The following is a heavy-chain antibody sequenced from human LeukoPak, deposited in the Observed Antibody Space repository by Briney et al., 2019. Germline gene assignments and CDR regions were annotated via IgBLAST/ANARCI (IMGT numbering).Heavy chain of an antibody. CDR3: ANQWLDDAFDI. CDR2: SYPGDSDT. D-gene: IGHD6-19*01. J-gene: IGHJ3*02. V-gene: IGHV5-51*01. Sequence: RPGESLKISCKGSGYSFTSYWIGWVRPIPGKGLEWMVISYPGDSDTRYSPSFQGQVTISAPKSIPTSCLQWRSLKASDTAMYYCANQWLDDAFDIWGQGTMVSVSS. CDR1: GYSFTSYW.